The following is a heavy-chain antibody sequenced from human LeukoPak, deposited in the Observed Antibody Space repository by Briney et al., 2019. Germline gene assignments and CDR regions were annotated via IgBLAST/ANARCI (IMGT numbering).Heavy chain of an antibody. D-gene: IGHD3-22*01. V-gene: IGHV3-30*04. CDR2: ISYDGRNQ. CDR1: GFTFTDYA. J-gene: IGHJ4*02. Sequence: QSGGSLRLSCASSGFTFTDYAMHWVRQAPGKGLEWVAVISYDGRNQYYADSVKGRFTISRDNSKDTLDLQMNSLRAEDTAVYYCARDASPIIMIVAGGSGAFDYWGQGSLVTVSS. CDR3: ARDASPIIMIVAGGSGAFDY.